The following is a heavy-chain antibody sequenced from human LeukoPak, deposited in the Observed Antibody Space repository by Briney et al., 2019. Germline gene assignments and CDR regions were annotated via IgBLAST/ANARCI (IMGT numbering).Heavy chain of an antibody. CDR3: ARDHPLYSGSYLGWFDP. CDR1: GGSISSYY. CDR2: IYTSGST. Sequence: SETLSLTCTVSGGSISSYYWSWIRQPAGKGLEWIGRIYTSGSTNYNPSLKSRVTMSVDTSKNQFSLKLSSVTAADTAVYYCARDHPLYSGSYLGWFDPWGQGTLVTVSS. D-gene: IGHD1-26*01. J-gene: IGHJ5*02. V-gene: IGHV4-4*07.